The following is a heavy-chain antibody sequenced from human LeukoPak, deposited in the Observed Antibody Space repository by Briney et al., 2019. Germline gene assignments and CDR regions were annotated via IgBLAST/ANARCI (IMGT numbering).Heavy chain of an antibody. V-gene: IGHV3-23*01. J-gene: IGHJ4*02. Sequence: GGSLRLSCAASGFTFSRYAMSWVREARGEGRECVSHISGSGGSTYYADSVRGGYTITRDNSKNTLYLQMNSLRPEDTAVYYCANDPLIAAAGLSDYWGQGTLVTVSS. D-gene: IGHD6-13*01. CDR1: GFTFSRYA. CDR2: ISGSGGST. CDR3: ANDPLIAAAGLSDY.